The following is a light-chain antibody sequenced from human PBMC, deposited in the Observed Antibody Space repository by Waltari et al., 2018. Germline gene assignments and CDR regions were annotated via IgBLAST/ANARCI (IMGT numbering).Light chain of an antibody. Sequence: GVLTQSPLSLAVTLGQPASISCKSSQSLLYSNGNVYLDWYLQRPGQAPWRLIYQVSKRGFGVPDRFSGSGSDTDFTLRISRVEADDVGTYYCLQVPFTFGPGTKMEVK. CDR3: LQVPFT. CDR1: QSLLYSNGNVY. V-gene: IGKV2-30*01. CDR2: QVS. J-gene: IGKJ3*01.